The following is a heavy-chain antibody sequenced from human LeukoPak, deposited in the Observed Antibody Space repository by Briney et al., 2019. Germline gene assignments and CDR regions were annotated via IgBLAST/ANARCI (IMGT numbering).Heavy chain of an antibody. V-gene: IGHV4-34*01. Sequence: SETLSLTCAGYGGSFSGYYWSWIRQPPWKGREWIGEINHSGSTNYNPSRKSRGTISVDTPKNQFSLTLSSVTAADTAVYYCARRRLTTVTTSEGEYYYYYYGMDVWGQGTTVTVSS. CDR3: ARRRLTTVTTSEGEYYYYYYGMDV. CDR2: INHSGST. J-gene: IGHJ6*02. D-gene: IGHD4-17*01. CDR1: GGSFSGYY.